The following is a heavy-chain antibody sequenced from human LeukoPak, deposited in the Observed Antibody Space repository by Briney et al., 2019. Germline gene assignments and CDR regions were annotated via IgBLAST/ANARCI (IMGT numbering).Heavy chain of an antibody. CDR1: GGSISSGDYY. J-gene: IGHJ6*03. D-gene: IGHD3-3*01. V-gene: IGHV4-30-4*08. CDR3: ARDLSGPNYYYYYMDV. Sequence: TLSLTCTVSGGSISSGDYYWSWIRQPPGKGLEWIGYISYSGSTYYSPSLKSRITISVDTSKNQFSLRLTSVTAADTAVYYCARDLSGPNYYYYYMDVWGKGTPVTVSS. CDR2: ISYSGST.